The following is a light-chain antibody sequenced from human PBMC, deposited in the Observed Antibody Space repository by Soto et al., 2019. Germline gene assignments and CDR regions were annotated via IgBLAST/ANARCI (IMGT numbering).Light chain of an antibody. CDR3: QQYGSSPPYT. J-gene: IGKJ2*01. Sequence: EIVLTQSPGTLSLSPGERATLSCRASHSVSSTYLAWYQQKPGQAPRLLIYSASRKATGIPDRFSGSGSGTDVNLTISRLEPEDFAVYDCQQYGSSPPYTFGQGTKLEIK. CDR1: HSVSSTY. V-gene: IGKV3-20*01. CDR2: SAS.